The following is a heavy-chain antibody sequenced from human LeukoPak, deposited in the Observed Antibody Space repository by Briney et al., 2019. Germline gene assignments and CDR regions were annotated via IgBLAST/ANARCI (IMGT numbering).Heavy chain of an antibody. V-gene: IGHV3-7*01. CDR2: IKQDGSEK. Sequence: GGSLRLSCAASGFTFSSYWMSWVRQAPGKGLEWVANIKQDGSEKYYVDSVKVRFTISRDNAKNSLYLQMNSLRAEDTAVYYCARIAPVVVVPAATFDYWGQGTLVTVSS. CDR1: GFTFSSYW. D-gene: IGHD2-2*01. CDR3: ARIAPVVVVPAATFDY. J-gene: IGHJ4*02.